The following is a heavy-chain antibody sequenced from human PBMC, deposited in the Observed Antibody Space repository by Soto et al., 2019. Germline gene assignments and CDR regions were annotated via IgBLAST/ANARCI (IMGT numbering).Heavy chain of an antibody. V-gene: IGHV4-30-2*01. CDR3: ARIHWAQSSLDY. D-gene: IGHD6-19*01. Sequence: SETLSLTCAVSGGSIDSGAFSLSWIRQPPGKGLEWSGYVTHSGTAYSIPSLNGRLTLSVDSSQTQFSLKLTSVTAADSAFYYCARIHWAQSSLDYWGRGILVTVSS. CDR2: VTHSGTA. CDR1: GGSIDSGAFS. J-gene: IGHJ4*02.